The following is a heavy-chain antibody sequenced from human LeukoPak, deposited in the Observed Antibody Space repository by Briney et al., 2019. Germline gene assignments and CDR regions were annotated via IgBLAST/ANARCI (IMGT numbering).Heavy chain of an antibody. D-gene: IGHD3-10*01. CDR2: IYYSGST. V-gene: IGHV4-59*01. CDR1: GGSISSYY. CDR3: ARTYGSGNYAYYYYGMDV. Sequence: PSETLSLTCTVSGGSISSYYWSWIRQPPGKGLEWIGYIYYSGSTNYNPSPKSRVTISVDTSKNQFSLKLSSVTAADTAVYYCARTYGSGNYAYYYYGMDVWGQGTPVTVSS. J-gene: IGHJ6*02.